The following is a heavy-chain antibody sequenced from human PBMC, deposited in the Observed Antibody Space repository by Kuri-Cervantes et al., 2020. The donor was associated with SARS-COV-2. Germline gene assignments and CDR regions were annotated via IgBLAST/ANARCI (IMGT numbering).Heavy chain of an antibody. V-gene: IGHV5-10-1*01. J-gene: IGHJ6*02. CDR2: IDPSDSYT. Sequence: KVSCKGSGYSFTSYWISWVRQMPGKGLEWMGRIDPSDSYTNYSPSFQGHVTISADKSISTAYLQWSSLKASDTAMYYCARRGADGYYYGMDVWGQGTTVTVSS. D-gene: IGHD1-26*01. CDR3: ARRGADGYYYGMDV. CDR1: GYSFTSYW.